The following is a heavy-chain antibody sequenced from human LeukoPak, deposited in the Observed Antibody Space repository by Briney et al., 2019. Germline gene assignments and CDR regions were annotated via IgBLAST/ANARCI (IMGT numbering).Heavy chain of an antibody. CDR2: INPNSGGT. CDR3: ARDSNYDILTGYYVY. CDR1: GYTFTGYY. J-gene: IGHJ4*02. Sequence: GASVKVSCKASGYTFTGYYMHWVRQAPGQGLEWMGWINPNSGGTNYAQKFQGRVTMTRDTSISTAYMELSRLRSDDTAVYYCARDSNYDILTGYYVYWGQGTLVTVSS. D-gene: IGHD3-9*01. V-gene: IGHV1-2*02.